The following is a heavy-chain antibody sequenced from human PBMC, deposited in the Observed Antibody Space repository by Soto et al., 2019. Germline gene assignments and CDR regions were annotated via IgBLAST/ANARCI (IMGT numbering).Heavy chain of an antibody. V-gene: IGHV3-23*01. CDR1: GFTFSSYV. D-gene: IGHD6-6*01. CDR3: GKGSASVRPYYFDY. Sequence: GGSLRLSCAPSGFTFSSYVMSWVRQAPGKGLEWVSAVSGDGYGTYHADSVKSRFTISRDNSKNTLFLQMNGLRAEDTAVYYCGKGSASVRPYYFDYWGQGTQVTVSS. J-gene: IGHJ4*02. CDR2: VSGDGYGT.